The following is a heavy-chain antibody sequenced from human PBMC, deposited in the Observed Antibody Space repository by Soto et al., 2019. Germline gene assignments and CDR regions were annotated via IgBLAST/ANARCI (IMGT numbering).Heavy chain of an antibody. V-gene: IGHV1-69*01. D-gene: IGHD1-1*01. CDR1: GGTFSSYA. CDR2: SIPIFGTA. J-gene: IGHJ4*02. Sequence: QVQLVQSGAEVKKPGSSVKVSCKASGGTFSSYAISWVRQAPGQGLEWMGGSIPIFGTANYAQKFQGRVTITADESTSTAYRELSSLRSEDTAVYYCAREGAVYVGGTFDYWGQGTLVTVSS. CDR3: AREGAVYVGGTFDY.